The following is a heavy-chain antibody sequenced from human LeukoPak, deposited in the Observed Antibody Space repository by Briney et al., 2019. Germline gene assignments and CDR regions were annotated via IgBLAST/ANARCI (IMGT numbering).Heavy chain of an antibody. Sequence: GGSLRLSCAASGFTFSSYEMNWVRQAPGKGLERVSYISSSGSTIYYADSVKGRFTISRDNAKNSLYLQMNSLRAEDTAVYYCARVLAIAVAGDFDYWGQGTLVTVSS. CDR1: GFTFSSYE. CDR2: ISSSGSTI. CDR3: ARVLAIAVAGDFDY. J-gene: IGHJ4*02. V-gene: IGHV3-48*03. D-gene: IGHD6-19*01.